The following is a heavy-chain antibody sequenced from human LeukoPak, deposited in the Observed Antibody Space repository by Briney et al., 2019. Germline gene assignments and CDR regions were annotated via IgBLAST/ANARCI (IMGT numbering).Heavy chain of an antibody. CDR2: IIPIFGTA. D-gene: IGHD3-22*01. Sequence: SVKVSCKASGYTFTSYGISWVRQAPGQGLEWMGGIIPIFGTANYAQKFQGRVTITADESTSTAYMELSSLRSEDTAVYYCARAPPEWDSSGYYDYWGQGTLVTVSS. CDR3: ARAPPEWDSSGYYDY. J-gene: IGHJ4*02. V-gene: IGHV1-69*13. CDR1: GYTFTSYG.